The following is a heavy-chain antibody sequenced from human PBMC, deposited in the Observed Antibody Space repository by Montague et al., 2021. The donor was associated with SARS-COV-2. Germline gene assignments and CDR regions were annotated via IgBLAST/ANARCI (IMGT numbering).Heavy chain of an antibody. CDR2: TYYSRST. V-gene: IGHV4-59*08. D-gene: IGHD2-15*01. J-gene: IGHJ3*02. CDR3: ARRRERWSDAFDI. CDR1: GGSISSYS. Sequence: SETLSLTCTVSGGSISSYSWSWIRQPPGKGLEWIGYTYYSRSTNYNPSLKSRVTISVDTSKNQFSLKVRSVTAADTAVYYCARRRERWSDAFDIWGQGTMVTVSS.